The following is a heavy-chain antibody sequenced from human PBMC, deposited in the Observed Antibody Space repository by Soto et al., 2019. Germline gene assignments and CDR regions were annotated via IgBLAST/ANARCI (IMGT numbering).Heavy chain of an antibody. CDR1: GGSISSYY. V-gene: IGHV4-59*08. Sequence: PSETLSLTCTVSGGSISSYYWSWIRQPPGKGLEWIGYIYYSGSTNYNPSLKSRVTISVDTSKNQFSLKLSSVTAADTAVYYCARHLGYCSSTTCYPWFDSWGQGTLVTVSS. J-gene: IGHJ5*01. D-gene: IGHD2-2*01. CDR3: ARHLGYCSSTTCYPWFDS. CDR2: IYYSGST.